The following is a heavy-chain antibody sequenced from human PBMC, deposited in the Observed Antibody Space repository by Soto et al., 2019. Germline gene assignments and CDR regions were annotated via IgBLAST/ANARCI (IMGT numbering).Heavy chain of an antibody. D-gene: IGHD4-17*01. J-gene: IGHJ5*02. CDR2: ISGSGGST. CDR3: AKDRPNYGDYVHWFDP. CDR1: VFTFSSYA. Sequence: GGSLRLSCAASVFTFSSYAMSWVRQAPGKGLEWVSAISGSGGSTYYADSVKGRFTISRDNSKNTLYLQMNSLRAEDTAVYYCAKDRPNYGDYVHWFDPWGQGTLVTVSS. V-gene: IGHV3-23*01.